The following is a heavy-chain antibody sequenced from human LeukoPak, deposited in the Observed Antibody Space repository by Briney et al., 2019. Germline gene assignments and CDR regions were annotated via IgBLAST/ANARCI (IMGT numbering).Heavy chain of an antibody. Sequence: GGSLRLSCAASGFTFSSYAMSWVRQAPGKGLEWVSAISGSGGSTYYADSVKGRFTISRDNSKNTLYLQMNSLRAEDTAVYYCAKDPRYYDLWSGQIDYWGQGTLVTVSS. D-gene: IGHD3-3*01. CDR1: GFTFSSYA. J-gene: IGHJ4*02. CDR3: AKDPRYYDLWSGQIDY. CDR2: ISGSGGST. V-gene: IGHV3-23*01.